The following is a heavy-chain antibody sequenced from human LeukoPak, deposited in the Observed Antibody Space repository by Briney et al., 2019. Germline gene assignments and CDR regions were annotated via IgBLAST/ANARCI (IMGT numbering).Heavy chain of an antibody. D-gene: IGHD3-3*01. CDR3: ARDSYDFWSGYYTSYYFDY. CDR2: IKQDGSEK. Sequence: GGSLRLSCAASGFTFSIYWMSWVRQAPGKGLEWVANIKQDGSEKYYVDSVKGRFTISRDNAKNSLYLQMNSLRAEDTAVYYCARDSYDFWSGYYTSYYFDYWGQGTLVTVSS. CDR1: GFTFSIYW. V-gene: IGHV3-7*01. J-gene: IGHJ4*02.